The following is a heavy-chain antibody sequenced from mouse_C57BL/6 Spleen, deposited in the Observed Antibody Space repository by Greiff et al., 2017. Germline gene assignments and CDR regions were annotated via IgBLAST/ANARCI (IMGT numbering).Heavy chain of an antibody. Sequence: QVQLQQSGAELVKPGASVKMSCKASGYTFTTYPIEWMKQNHGKSLEWIGNFHPYNDDTKYNEKFKGKATWTVEKSSSTVYLELSRLTSNDSTVYYCARSGGNYYAMDYWGQGTSVTVSS. V-gene: IGHV1-47*01. CDR2: FHPYNDDT. J-gene: IGHJ4*01. CDR3: ARSGGNYYAMDY. CDR1: GYTFTTYP.